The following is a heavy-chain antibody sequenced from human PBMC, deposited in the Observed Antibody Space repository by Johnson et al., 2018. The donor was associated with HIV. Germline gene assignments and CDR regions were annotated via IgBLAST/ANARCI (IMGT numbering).Heavy chain of an antibody. CDR2: IRYDGSNK. V-gene: IGHV3-30*02. CDR1: GFTFSSYG. CDR3: AKDLRVYTCDAFDI. J-gene: IGHJ3*02. D-gene: IGHD5/OR15-5a*01. Sequence: QVQLVESGGGVVQPGGSLRLSCAASGFTFSSYGMHWVRQAPGNGLEWVAFIRYDGSNKYYADSVKGRFTISRDNSKNTLYLQMNSLRAEDTAVYYFAKDLRVYTCDAFDIWGQGTMVTVSS.